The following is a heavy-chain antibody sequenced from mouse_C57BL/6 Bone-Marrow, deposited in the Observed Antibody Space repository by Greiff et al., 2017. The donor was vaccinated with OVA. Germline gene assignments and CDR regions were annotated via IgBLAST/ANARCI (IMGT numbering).Heavy chain of an antibody. Sequence: QVTLKESGPGILQSSQTLSLTCSFSGFSLSTSGMGVSWIRQPSGKGLEWLAHIYWDDDKRYNPSLKSRLTISQDTSRNQVFLKITSVDTADTATYYCARRANWEGDWYFDVWGTGTTVTVSS. J-gene: IGHJ1*03. V-gene: IGHV8-12*01. D-gene: IGHD4-1*01. CDR2: IYWDDDK. CDR3: ARRANWEGDWYFDV. CDR1: GFSLSTSGMG.